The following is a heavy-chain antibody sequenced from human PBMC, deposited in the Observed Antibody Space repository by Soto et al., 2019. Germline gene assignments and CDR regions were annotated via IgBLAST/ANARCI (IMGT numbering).Heavy chain of an antibody. CDR3: ARDRDNSNWPNFDY. J-gene: IGHJ4*02. V-gene: IGHV1-69*02. D-gene: IGHD6-13*01. Sequence: QVQLVQSGSEVKKPGSWVKVSCKASGGTFSIYTFSWVRQAPGQGLEWMGRVIPIFDVTSYAQRFQGRVTITADKSTTTAYMELSSLRSEDTAVYYCARDRDNSNWPNFDYWGQGTLVTVSS. CDR2: VIPIFDVT. CDR1: GGTFSIYT.